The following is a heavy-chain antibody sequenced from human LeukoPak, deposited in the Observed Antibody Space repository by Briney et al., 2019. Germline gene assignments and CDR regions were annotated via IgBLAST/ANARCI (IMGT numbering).Heavy chain of an antibody. V-gene: IGHV3-23*01. CDR1: GFIFDRYG. Sequence: GGSLRLSCAASGFIFDRYGMTWVRQAPGEGLKWVPSISDSGSRTYYADSVKGRFTVSRDNSKNTVYVQMNSLRAEDTAIYYCAKQESSGSYPYYFDYWGQGTLVTVSS. CDR3: AKQESSGSYPYYFDY. D-gene: IGHD6-19*01. J-gene: IGHJ4*02. CDR2: ISDSGSRT.